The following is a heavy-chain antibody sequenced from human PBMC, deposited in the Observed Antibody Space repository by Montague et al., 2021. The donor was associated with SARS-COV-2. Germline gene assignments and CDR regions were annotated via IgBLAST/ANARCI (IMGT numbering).Heavy chain of an antibody. CDR1: GGSISSYY. D-gene: IGHD2-2*01. J-gene: IGHJ6*03. Sequence: SETLSLTCTVSGGSISSYYWSWIRQPPGKGLEWIAYIHYSGRTNFNPSLRSRVTMSVDTSKSQFSLKLSSVTAADTAVYYCARVVYCSSSGGYTPYYMDVWGKGTTVTVSS. V-gene: IGHV4-59*01. CDR3: ARVVYCSSSGGYTPYYMDV. CDR2: IHYSGRT.